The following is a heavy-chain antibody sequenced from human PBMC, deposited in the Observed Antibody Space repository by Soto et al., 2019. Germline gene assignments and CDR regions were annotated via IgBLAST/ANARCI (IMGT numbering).Heavy chain of an antibody. D-gene: IGHD6-13*01. CDR2: IKQDGSEK. CDR1: GFTFSSYW. Sequence: EVQLVESGGGLVQPGGSLRLSCAASGFTFSSYWMSWVRQAPGKGLEWVANIKQDGSEKYYVDSVKGRFTISRDNAKNSLYLQMNSLRAEDTAVYYCARDRVAYSSSWYTHHLDGMDVWGQGTTVTVSS. V-gene: IGHV3-7*01. J-gene: IGHJ6*02. CDR3: ARDRVAYSSSWYTHHLDGMDV.